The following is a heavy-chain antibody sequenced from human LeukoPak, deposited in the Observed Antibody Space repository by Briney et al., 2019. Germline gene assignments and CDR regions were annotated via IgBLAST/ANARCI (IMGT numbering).Heavy chain of an antibody. CDR2: IIPIFGTA. Sequence: SVKVSCKASGGTFSSYAISWVRQAPGQGLEWMGGIIPIFGTAKYAQKFQGRVTITADESTSTAYMELSSLRSEDTAVYYCARDGYSADAFDIWGQGTMVTVSS. J-gene: IGHJ3*02. V-gene: IGHV1-69*01. CDR3: ARDGYSADAFDI. D-gene: IGHD5-18*01. CDR1: GGTFSSYA.